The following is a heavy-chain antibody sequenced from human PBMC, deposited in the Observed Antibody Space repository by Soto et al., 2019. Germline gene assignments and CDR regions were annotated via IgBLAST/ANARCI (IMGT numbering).Heavy chain of an antibody. D-gene: IGHD1-1*01. V-gene: IGHV2-5*02. CDR1: GFSLSTSGVG. CDR3: AHRAGLQGNWNGGYFDF. J-gene: IGHJ4*02. CDR2: IYWDDDK. Sequence: QITLKESGPTRVKPTQTLTLTCTFSGFSLSTSGVGVGWIRQPPGKALERLALIYWDDDKRYSPSLKRRLTITKDTSKNQVVLTMTNMDPVDTATYYCAHRAGLQGNWNGGYFDFWGQGALVTVSS.